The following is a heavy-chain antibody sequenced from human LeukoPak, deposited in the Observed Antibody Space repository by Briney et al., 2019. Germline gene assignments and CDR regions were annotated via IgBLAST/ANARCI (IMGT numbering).Heavy chain of an antibody. J-gene: IGHJ4*02. V-gene: IGHV4-61*09. Sequence: SQTLSLTCTVSGGSINSGNYYWSWIRQPAGKGLEWIGEINQSGSTNYNPSLKSRVTISVDTSKNQFSLKLSSVTAADTAIYYCARGLGSGSYYHYWGQGTLVTVSS. CDR3: ARGLGSGSYYHY. D-gene: IGHD3-10*01. CDR2: INQSGST. CDR1: GGSINSGNYY.